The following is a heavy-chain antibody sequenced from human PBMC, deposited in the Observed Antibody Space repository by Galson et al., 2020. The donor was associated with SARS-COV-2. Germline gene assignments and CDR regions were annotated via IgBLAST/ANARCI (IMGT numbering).Heavy chain of an antibody. V-gene: IGHV4-39*07. CDR3: ARDAGDTYYDFSIDY. Sequence: SETLSLTCTVSGGSISSSSYYWGWIRQPPGKGLEWIGSIYYSGSTYYNPSLKSRVTISVDTSKNQFSLKLSSVTAADTAVYYCARDAGDTYYDFSIDYWGQGTLVTVSS. D-gene: IGHD3-3*01. J-gene: IGHJ4*02. CDR2: IYYSGST. CDR1: GGSISSSSYY.